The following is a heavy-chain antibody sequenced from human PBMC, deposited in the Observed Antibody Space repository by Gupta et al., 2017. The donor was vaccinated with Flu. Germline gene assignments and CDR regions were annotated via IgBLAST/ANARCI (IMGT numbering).Heavy chain of an antibody. D-gene: IGHD3-10*02. CDR1: NDG. CDR2: VRPGDSDT. Sequence: NDGIGGVRKRPGEGLEWMAIVRPGDSDTRYSPSLQGQVTIAADKSINTAYLQWTSLKTSDTAIYYCAASTDYVQTHRYFDFWGRGTLITVSS. V-gene: IGHV5-51*01. J-gene: IGHJ2*01. CDR3: AASTDYVQTHRYFDF.